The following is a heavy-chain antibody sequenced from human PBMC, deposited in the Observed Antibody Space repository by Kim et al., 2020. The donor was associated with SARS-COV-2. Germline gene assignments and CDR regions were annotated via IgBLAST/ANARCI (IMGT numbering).Heavy chain of an antibody. CDR3: AKDPGGTMIVVVINGYFDY. J-gene: IGHJ4*02. CDR2: ISGSGGST. Sequence: GGSLRLSCAASGFTFSSYAMSWVRQAPGKGLEWVSAISGSGGSTYYADSVKGRSTISRDNSKNTLYLQMNSLRAEDTAVYYCAKDPGGTMIVVVINGYFDYWGQGTLVTVSS. CDR1: GFTFSSYA. V-gene: IGHV3-23*01. D-gene: IGHD3-22*01.